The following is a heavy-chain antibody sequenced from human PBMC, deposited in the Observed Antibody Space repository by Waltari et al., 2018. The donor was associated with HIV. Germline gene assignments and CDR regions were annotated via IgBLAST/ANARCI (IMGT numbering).Heavy chain of an antibody. V-gene: IGHV4-39*07. CDR3: ARDGYDFWSGYYWNYYGMDV. CDR2: IYYSGST. Sequence: QLQLQESGPGLVKPSETLSLTCTVSGGSISSSSYYWGWIRQPPGKGLEWIGSIYYSGSTYYNPSLKSRVTISVDTSKNQFSLKLSSVTAADTAVYYCARDGYDFWSGYYWNYYGMDVWGQGTTVTVSS. CDR1: GGSISSSSYY. J-gene: IGHJ6*02. D-gene: IGHD3-3*01.